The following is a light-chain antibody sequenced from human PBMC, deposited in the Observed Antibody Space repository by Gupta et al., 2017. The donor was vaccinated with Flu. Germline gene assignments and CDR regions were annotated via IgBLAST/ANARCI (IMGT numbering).Light chain of an antibody. J-gene: IGKJ2*02. CDR1: QSVSSSY. Sequence: RATLSCRASQSVSSSYLAWYQQKPGQAPRLLIYGASSRATGIPDRFSGSGSGTDFTLTISRLEPEDFAVYYCQQYGSSPECTFGQGTKLEIK. CDR2: GAS. V-gene: IGKV3-20*01. CDR3: QQYGSSPECT.